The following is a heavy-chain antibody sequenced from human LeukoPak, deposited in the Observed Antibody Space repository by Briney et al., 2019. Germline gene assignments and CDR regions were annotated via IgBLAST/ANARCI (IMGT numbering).Heavy chain of an antibody. CDR1: GGSISSYY. V-gene: IGHV4-59*01. Sequence: PSETLSLTCTVSGGSISSYYWSWLRQPPGKGLEWIGYIHYSGSSNYNPSLKSRVTMSVDTSKNQFSLKVNSVTAADTAVYYCARDRPPDYGDHKRGGNHMDVWGKGTTVTVSS. D-gene: IGHD4-17*01. J-gene: IGHJ6*03. CDR2: IHYSGSS. CDR3: ARDRPPDYGDHKRGGNHMDV.